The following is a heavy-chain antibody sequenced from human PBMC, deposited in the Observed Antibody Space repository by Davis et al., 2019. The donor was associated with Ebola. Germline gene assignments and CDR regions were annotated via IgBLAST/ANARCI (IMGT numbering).Heavy chain of an antibody. CDR2: ILDSGGTT. V-gene: IGHV3-23*01. J-gene: IGHJ2*01. Sequence: GESLKISCAASGFTFTTYAMSWVRQAPGKGLEWVSAILDSGGTTNYADSVKGRFTISRDNSKNTLHLQMNSLRAEDTAVYYCAKDVNWYFDLWGRGTLVTVSS. CDR3: AKDVNWYFDL. CDR1: GFTFTTYA.